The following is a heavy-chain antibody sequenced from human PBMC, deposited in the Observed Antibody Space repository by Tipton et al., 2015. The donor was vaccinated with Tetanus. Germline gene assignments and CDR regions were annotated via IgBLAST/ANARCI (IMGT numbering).Heavy chain of an antibody. CDR3: ARGVPYSTTMGSDWFDP. D-gene: IGHD2-2*01. V-gene: IGHV4-31*03. CDR2: IYYTGNT. J-gene: IGHJ5*02. Sequence: TLSLTCNVSGGSIRSGGYYWTWIRQHPVRGLEWIGYIYYTGNTYYNPSLNSRVKISLDTSMNQVSLTLTSVTAADTALYYCARGVPYSTTMGSDWFDPWGQGTLVTVSS. CDR1: GGSIRSGGYY.